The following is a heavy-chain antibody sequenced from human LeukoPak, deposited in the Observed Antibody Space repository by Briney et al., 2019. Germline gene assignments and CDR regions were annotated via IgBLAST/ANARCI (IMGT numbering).Heavy chain of an antibody. Sequence: PGGSLRLSCAASGFTFSSYSMNWVRQAPGKGLEWVANIKQDGSEKYYVDSVKGRFTISRDNAKNSLYLQMNSLRAEDTAVYYCARGRRGDYWGQGTLVTVSS. V-gene: IGHV3-7*01. CDR1: GFTFSSYS. J-gene: IGHJ4*02. D-gene: IGHD3-16*01. CDR3: ARGRRGDY. CDR2: IKQDGSEK.